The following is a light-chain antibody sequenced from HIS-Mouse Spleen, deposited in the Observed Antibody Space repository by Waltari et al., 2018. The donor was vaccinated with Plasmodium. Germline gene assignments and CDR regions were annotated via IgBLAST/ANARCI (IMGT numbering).Light chain of an antibody. V-gene: IGLV5-45*03. CDR1: SAINVGTYR. CDR3: MIWHSSAWV. J-gene: IGLJ3*02. Sequence: QAVLTQPSSLSASPGASASLTCTLRSAINVGTYRISWYQHKPGSPPQYLLRYKSDSDKQQGSGVPSRFSGSKDASANAGILLISGLQSEDEADYYCMIWHSSAWVFGGGTKLTVL. CDR2: YKSDSDK.